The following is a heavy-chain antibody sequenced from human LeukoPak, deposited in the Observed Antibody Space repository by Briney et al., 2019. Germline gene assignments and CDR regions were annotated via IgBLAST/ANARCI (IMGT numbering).Heavy chain of an antibody. CDR1: GFTFSSHV. V-gene: IGHV3-30*09. Sequence: GGSLRLSCAASGFTFSSHVFYWVRQAPGKGLEWVAYISNDGTTTYYADSVKGRFAISRDNSKNTLYLQMDSLRAEDTAVFYCAKSVVPGTYYYFYYMDVWGKGTTVTISS. CDR2: ISNDGTTT. CDR3: AKSVVPGTYYYFYYMDV. D-gene: IGHD2-15*01. J-gene: IGHJ6*03.